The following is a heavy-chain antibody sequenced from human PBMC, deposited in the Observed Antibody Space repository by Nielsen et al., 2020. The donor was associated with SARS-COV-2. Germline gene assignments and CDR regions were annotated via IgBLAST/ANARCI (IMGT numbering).Heavy chain of an antibody. CDR3: ARDGLYSSGPPTDY. CDR1: GGTFSSDA. J-gene: IGHJ4*02. V-gene: IGHV1-69*13. CDR2: IIIVFDAA. D-gene: IGHD6-19*01. Sequence: SVKVSCKASGGTFSSDAFSWVRQAPGQGLEWLGGIIIVFDAANYAQKFQGRVTITADESTSTAYMELSSLRSEDTAVYYCARDGLYSSGPPTDYWGQGTLVTVSS.